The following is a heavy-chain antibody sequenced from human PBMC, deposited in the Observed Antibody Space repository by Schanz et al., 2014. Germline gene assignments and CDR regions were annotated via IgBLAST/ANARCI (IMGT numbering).Heavy chain of an antibody. CDR3: AKDSTHIDIVLVPTAIDY. V-gene: IGHV3-23*04. J-gene: IGHJ4*02. CDR2: ISHSGGSK. CDR1: GFTLSNSD. Sequence: EVQLVESGGGLVQPGGSLRLSCAASGFTLSNSDMHWVRQAPGKGLEWVSSISHSGGSKYYADSVKGRFTISRDNSKNTLYLHMNTLRSEDTAVYYCAKDSTHIDIVLVPTAIDYWGQGTLVTVSS. D-gene: IGHD2-2*01.